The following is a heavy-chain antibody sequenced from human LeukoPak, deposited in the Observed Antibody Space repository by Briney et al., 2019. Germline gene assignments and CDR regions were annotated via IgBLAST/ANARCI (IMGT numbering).Heavy chain of an antibody. J-gene: IGHJ5*02. CDR3: ARHFGIGKYYYGSGSYYNVYNWFDP. CDR1: GGSFSGYY. D-gene: IGHD3-10*01. Sequence: SETLSLTCAVYGGSFSGYYWSWIRQPPGKGLEWIGEINHSGSTNYNPSLKSRVTISVDTSKNQFSLKLSSVTAADTAVYYCARHFGIGKYYYGSGSYYNVYNWFDPWGQGTLVTVSS. V-gene: IGHV4-34*01. CDR2: INHSGST.